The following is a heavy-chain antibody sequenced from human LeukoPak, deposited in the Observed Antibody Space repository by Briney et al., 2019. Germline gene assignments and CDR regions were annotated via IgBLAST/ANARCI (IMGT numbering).Heavy chain of an antibody. CDR3: ARQVTVTSDETDYYYYGMDV. Sequence: GESLKISCKGSGYSFTSYWIGWVRQMPGKGLEWMGIIYPGDSDTRYSPSFQGQVTISADKSISTAYLQWSSLKASDTAMYYCARQVTVTSDETDYYYYGMDVWGQGTTVTVSS. CDR1: GYSFTSYW. V-gene: IGHV5-51*01. D-gene: IGHD4-17*01. J-gene: IGHJ6*02. CDR2: IYPGDSDT.